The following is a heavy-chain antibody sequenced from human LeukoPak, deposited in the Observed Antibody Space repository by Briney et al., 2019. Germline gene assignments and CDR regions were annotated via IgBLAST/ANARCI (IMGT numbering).Heavy chain of an antibody. J-gene: IGHJ4*02. CDR2: IYTSGIT. CDR1: GGSISSYY. V-gene: IGHV4-4*07. D-gene: IGHD5-18*01. CDR3: ARDTDSYGPDFDY. Sequence: ASETLSLTCTVSGGSISSYYWSWIRQPPGKGLEWIGRIYTSGITNYNPSLKSRVSMSVDTSKNQFSLNLRSVTAEDTAVYYCARDTDSYGPDFDYWGQGTLVTVFS.